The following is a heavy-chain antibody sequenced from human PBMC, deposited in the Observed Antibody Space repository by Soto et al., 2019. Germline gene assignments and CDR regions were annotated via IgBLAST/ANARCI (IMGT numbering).Heavy chain of an antibody. CDR1: GFTFDDYA. Sequence: GGSLRLSCAASGFTFDDYAMHWVRQAPGKGLEWVSGISWNSGSIGYADSVKGRFTISRDNAKNSLYLQMNSLRAEDTALYYCAKDVLALPKSIAARPGGFDYWGQGTLVTVSS. CDR3: AKDVLALPKSIAARPGGFDY. CDR2: ISWNSGSI. D-gene: IGHD6-6*01. V-gene: IGHV3-9*01. J-gene: IGHJ4*02.